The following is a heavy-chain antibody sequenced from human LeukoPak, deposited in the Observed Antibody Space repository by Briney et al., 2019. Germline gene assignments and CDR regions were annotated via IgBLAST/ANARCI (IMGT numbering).Heavy chain of an antibody. CDR2: ISYDGSNK. CDR3: ARDPSSLRDSYDY. CDR1: GFTFSSYA. Sequence: GRSLRLSCAASGFTFSSYAMHWVRQAPGKGLEWVAVISYDGSNKYYADSVKGRFTISRDNAKNLLYLQMNSLRVEDTAVYYCARDPSSLRDSYDYWGQGTLVTVSS. J-gene: IGHJ4*02. V-gene: IGHV3-30-3*01.